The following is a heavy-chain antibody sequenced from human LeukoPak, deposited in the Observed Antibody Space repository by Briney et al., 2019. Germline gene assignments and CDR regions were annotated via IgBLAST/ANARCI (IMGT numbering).Heavy chain of an antibody. CDR3: ASARRAAARSYFDY. CDR1: GGAFTSYA. V-gene: IGHV1-69*06. CDR2: VIPIFGRA. J-gene: IGHJ4*02. Sequence: GASVTVSCKASGGAFTSYAISWVRQAPGQGLGWMGGVIPIFGRANNAQKFQGRVTITADKSTSTAYMELRSLRLGDPAVYFCASARRAAARSYFDYWGQGTLVTVSS. D-gene: IGHD6-13*01.